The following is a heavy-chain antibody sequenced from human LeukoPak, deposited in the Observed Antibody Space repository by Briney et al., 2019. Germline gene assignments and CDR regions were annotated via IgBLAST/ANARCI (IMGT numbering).Heavy chain of an antibody. V-gene: IGHV1-8*03. CDR1: GYTFTIYD. CDR3: ARRGRNGFVVVPAATYYYYYMDV. CDR2: MNPNSGNT. Sequence: GASVTVSFTASGYTFTIYDINWVRQAPGQGLEWMGWMNPNSGNTGYAQKFQGRVTITRNTSISTAYMELSSLRSEDTAVYYCARRGRNGFVVVPAATYYYYYMDVWGKGTTVTVSS. J-gene: IGHJ6*03. D-gene: IGHD2-2*01.